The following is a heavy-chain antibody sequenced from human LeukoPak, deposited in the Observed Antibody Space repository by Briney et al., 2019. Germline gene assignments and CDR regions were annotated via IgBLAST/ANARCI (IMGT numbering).Heavy chain of an antibody. J-gene: IGHJ6*03. D-gene: IGHD2/OR15-2a*01. CDR1: GGSISTSSYY. V-gene: IGHV4-39*01. Sequence: PSETLSLTCTVSGGSISTSSYYWGWIRQPPGKGLECIGTIYYTGTTYYNPSLKSRVTISVDTSKNQFSLKLSSVAAADTAVYYCARLNIVSRYYYYYYMDVWGKGTTVTVSS. CDR3: ARLNIVSRYYYYYYMDV. CDR2: IYYTGTT.